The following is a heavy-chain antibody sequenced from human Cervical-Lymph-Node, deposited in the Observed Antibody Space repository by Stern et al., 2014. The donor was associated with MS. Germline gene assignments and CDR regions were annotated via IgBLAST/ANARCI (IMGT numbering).Heavy chain of an antibody. D-gene: IGHD2-8*01. CDR3: ARDMGLRVGVYCTGMDF. J-gene: IGHJ6*02. CDR2: ISSVSRHV. V-gene: IGHV3-21*01. CDR1: GFTFSSYT. Sequence: EVQLVQSGGGLVKPGGSLRLSCAASGFTFSSYTMSWVRQAPGKGLEWLSSISSVSRHVFQADSVKGRFTISRDNAKNSLYLQMNNLRAEDAAVYYCARDMGLRVGVYCTGMDFWGQGTTVSVSS.